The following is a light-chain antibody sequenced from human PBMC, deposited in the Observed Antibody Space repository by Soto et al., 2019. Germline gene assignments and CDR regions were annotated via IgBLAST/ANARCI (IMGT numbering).Light chain of an antibody. V-gene: IGLV2-11*01. CDR1: SSNVGGSNY. Sequence: QSALTQPRSVSGSPGQSVTISCTGTSSNVGGSNYVSWNQQHPGKAPNVMIYDVNKRPSGVPDRFSGSKSGNTATLTISGLQADDEADYYCCSYAGSYTWVFGGGTKVTVL. CDR2: DVN. CDR3: CSYAGSYTWV. J-gene: IGLJ3*02.